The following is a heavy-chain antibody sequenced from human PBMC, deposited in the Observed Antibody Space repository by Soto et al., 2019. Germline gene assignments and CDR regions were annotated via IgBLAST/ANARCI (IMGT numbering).Heavy chain of an antibody. CDR2: FDPEDGET. D-gene: IGHD6-19*01. CDR1: GYPLTELS. CDR3: ATALTPSRSGWFDY. Sequence: GGSVKVSFKVSGYPLTELSMHWVRQAPGKGLEWIGGFDPEDGETIYAQKFQGRVTMTEDTSTDTAYMELSSLRSEDTAVYYCATALTPSRSGWFDYWGQGTMVTVSS. V-gene: IGHV1-24*01. J-gene: IGHJ4*02.